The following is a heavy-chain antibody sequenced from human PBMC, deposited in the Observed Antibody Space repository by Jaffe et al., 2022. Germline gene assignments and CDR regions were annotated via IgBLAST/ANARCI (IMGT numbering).Heavy chain of an antibody. D-gene: IGHD4-17*01. CDR1: GFTFSSYA. J-gene: IGHJ4*02. CDR3: AKAGPHDYGARGTLDY. V-gene: IGHV3-23*01. CDR2: ISGSGGST. Sequence: EVQLLESGGGLVQPGGSLRLSCAASGFTFSSYAMSWVRQAPGKGLEWVSAISGSGGSTYYADSVKGRFTISRDNSKNTLYLQMNSLRAEDTAVYYCAKAGPHDYGARGTLDYWGQGTLVTVSS.